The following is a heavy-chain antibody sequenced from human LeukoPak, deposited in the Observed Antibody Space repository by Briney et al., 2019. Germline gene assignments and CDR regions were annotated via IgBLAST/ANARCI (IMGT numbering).Heavy chain of an antibody. D-gene: IGHD3-10*01. J-gene: IGHJ6*02. Sequence: ASVKVSCKASGYTFTSYYMHWVRQAPGQGLEWMGIINPSGGSTSYAQKSQGRVTMTRDTSTSTVYMELSSLRSEDTAVYYCARDWALWFGELYYYYGMDVWGQGTTVTVSS. CDR2: INPSGGST. CDR1: GYTFTSYY. CDR3: ARDWALWFGELYYYYGMDV. V-gene: IGHV1-46*01.